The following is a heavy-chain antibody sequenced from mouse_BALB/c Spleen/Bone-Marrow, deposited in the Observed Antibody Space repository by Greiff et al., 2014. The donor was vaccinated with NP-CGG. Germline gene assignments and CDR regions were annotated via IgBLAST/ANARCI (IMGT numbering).Heavy chain of an antibody. Sequence: DVMLVESGGGLVQPGGSRKLSCAASGFTFSSFGMHWVRLAPEKGLEWVAYISSGSSTIFYADTVKGRFTVSRDNPKNTLFLQMTSLRSEDTAMYYCTRGGNWDDFDYWGQGTTLTVSS. D-gene: IGHD4-1*01. CDR1: GFTFSSFG. J-gene: IGHJ2*01. CDR3: TRGGNWDDFDY. V-gene: IGHV5-17*02. CDR2: ISSGSSTI.